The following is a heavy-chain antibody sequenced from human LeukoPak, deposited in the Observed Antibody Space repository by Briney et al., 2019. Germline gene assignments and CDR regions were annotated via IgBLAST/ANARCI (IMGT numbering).Heavy chain of an antibody. CDR1: GFTVSSNY. V-gene: IGHV3-66*01. Sequence: GESLRLSCAASGFTVSSNYMSWVRQAPGKGLEWVSVIYSGGSTYYADSVKGRFTISRDNSKNTLYLQMNSLRAEDTAVYYCARDEGDPWYFDYWGQGTLVTVSS. J-gene: IGHJ4*02. CDR3: ARDEGDPWYFDY. CDR2: IYSGGST.